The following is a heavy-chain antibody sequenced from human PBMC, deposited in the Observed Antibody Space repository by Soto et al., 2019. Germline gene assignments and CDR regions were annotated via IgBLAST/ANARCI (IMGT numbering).Heavy chain of an antibody. CDR1: GGSVSSGAYN. CDR3: ARARLRAVYAFDI. CDR2: IYYSGST. J-gene: IGHJ3*02. V-gene: IGHV4-31*03. D-gene: IGHD5-12*01. Sequence: SETLSLTCTVSGGSVSSGAYNWTWIRQRPGKGLEWIGYIYYSGSTYYSPSLKSRLSISLDTSKNQFSLRLSSVTAADTAMYYCARARLRAVYAFDIWGQGTMVTVSS.